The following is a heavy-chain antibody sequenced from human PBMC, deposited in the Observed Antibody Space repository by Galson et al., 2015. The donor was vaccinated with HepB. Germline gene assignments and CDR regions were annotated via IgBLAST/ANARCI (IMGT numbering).Heavy chain of an antibody. CDR1: GGSFSGYY. V-gene: IGHV4-34*01. Sequence: LSLTCAVYGGSFSGYYWSWIRQPPGKGLEWIGEINHSGSTNYNPSLKSRVTISVDTSKNQFSLKLSSVTAADTAVYYCASPFLLGTDAFDIWGQGTMVTVSS. J-gene: IGHJ3*02. CDR3: ASPFLLGTDAFDI. D-gene: IGHD3-16*01. CDR2: INHSGST.